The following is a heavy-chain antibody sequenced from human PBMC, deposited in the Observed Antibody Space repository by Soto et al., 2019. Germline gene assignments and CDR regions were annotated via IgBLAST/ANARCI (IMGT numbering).Heavy chain of an antibody. J-gene: IGHJ4*02. D-gene: IGHD3-22*01. CDR2: IYYSGST. Sequence: QVQLQESGPGLVKPSETLSLTCTVSGGSISSYYWSWIRQPPGKGLEWIGYIYYSGSTNYNPSLKIRVTTSVDTSKNQFSLKLSSVTAADTAVYYCARSRGGYFGYWGQGTLVTVSS. V-gene: IGHV4-59*01. CDR3: ARSRGGYFGY. CDR1: GGSISSYY.